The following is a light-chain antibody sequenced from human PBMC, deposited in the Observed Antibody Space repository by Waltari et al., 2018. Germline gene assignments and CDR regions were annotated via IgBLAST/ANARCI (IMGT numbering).Light chain of an antibody. CDR2: AAS. CDR3: QQLNSYPRT. V-gene: IGKV1-9*01. Sequence: DIQLTQSPSFLSASVGDRVTITCRASQGISSYLAWYQQKAGKAPKLLIYAASSLQSGVPSRFSGSGSGTEFTLTISSLQPEDIATYYCQQLNSYPRTFGQGTREEIK. J-gene: IGKJ1*01. CDR1: QGISSY.